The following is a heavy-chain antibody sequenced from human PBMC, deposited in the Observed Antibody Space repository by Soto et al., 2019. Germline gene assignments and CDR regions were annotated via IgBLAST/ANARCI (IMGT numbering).Heavy chain of an antibody. CDR1: GYTFTAYY. Sequence: ASVKVSWKGSGYTFTAYYMHWVRQAPGQGLEWMGWINPNSGGTYHAQNFQGRVTMTRDTSTTTAYMELASLRSDDTAVYYCARGDGRGYNELDPWGHGTLVTGPS. CDR3: ARGDGRGYNELDP. J-gene: IGHJ5*02. CDR2: INPNSGGT. V-gene: IGHV1-2*02. D-gene: IGHD5-12*01.